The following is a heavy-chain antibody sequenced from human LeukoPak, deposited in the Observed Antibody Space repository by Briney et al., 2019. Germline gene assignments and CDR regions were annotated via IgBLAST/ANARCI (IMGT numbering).Heavy chain of an antibody. V-gene: IGHV5-51*01. D-gene: IGHD6-19*01. CDR1: GSSFTRYW. Sequence: GASLKISCKGSGSSFTRYWIGWVRQLPGKGLEWMGIIYPGDSDTRYSPSFQGQVTISADKSISTAYLQWSSLKASDTAMYYCTRLVSGWYFGDYWGQGALVTVSS. J-gene: IGHJ4*02. CDR2: IYPGDSDT. CDR3: TRLVSGWYFGDY.